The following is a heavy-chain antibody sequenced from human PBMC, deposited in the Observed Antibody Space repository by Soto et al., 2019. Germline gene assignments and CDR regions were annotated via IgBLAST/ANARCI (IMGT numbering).Heavy chain of an antibody. J-gene: IGHJ4*02. CDR3: ARRVTSSFDY. Sequence: EVQLLESGGGLVQPGGSLRLSCVASGFTFSIYNMNWVRQAPGKGLEWVSVITGSGDYTNYGDSVKGRFTICRDNSKNTLYLQMNSLRAEDTAVYFCARRVTSSFDYWGQGTLVTVSS. D-gene: IGHD4-4*01. V-gene: IGHV3-23*01. CDR1: GFTFSIYN. CDR2: ITGSGDYT.